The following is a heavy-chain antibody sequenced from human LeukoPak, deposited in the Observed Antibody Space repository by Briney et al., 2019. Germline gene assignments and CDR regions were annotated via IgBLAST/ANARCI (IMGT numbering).Heavy chain of an antibody. CDR1: GYTFTSYD. D-gene: IGHD6-19*01. J-gene: IGHJ6*03. CDR3: ARGLAGAVAGTSRNYYYYYYMDV. V-gene: IGHV1-8*01. CDR2: MNPNSGNT. Sequence: ASVKVSCKASGYTFTSYDINWLRQATGQGLEWMGWMNPNSGNTGYAQKFQGRVTMTRNTSISTAYMELSSLRSEDTAVYYCARGLAGAVAGTSRNYYYYYYMDVWGKGTTVTVSS.